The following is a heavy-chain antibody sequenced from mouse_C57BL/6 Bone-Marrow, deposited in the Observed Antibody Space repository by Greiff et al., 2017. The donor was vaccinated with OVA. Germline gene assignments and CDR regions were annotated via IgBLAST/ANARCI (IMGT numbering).Heavy chain of an antibody. CDR3: ARLYYGSSHWYFDV. J-gene: IGHJ1*03. CDR2: IYPGDGDT. Sequence: QVQLQQSGPELVKPGASVKISCKASGYAFSSSWMNWVKQRPGKGLEWIGRIYPGDGDTNYNGKFKGKATLTADKSSSTAYMQLSSRTSEDSAVYFCARLYYGSSHWYFDVWGTGTTVTVSS. V-gene: IGHV1-82*01. D-gene: IGHD1-1*01. CDR1: GYAFSSSW.